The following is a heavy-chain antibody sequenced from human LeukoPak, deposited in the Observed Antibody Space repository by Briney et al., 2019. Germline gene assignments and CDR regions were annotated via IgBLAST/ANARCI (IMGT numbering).Heavy chain of an antibody. Sequence: PSETLSLTCTVSGGSISSSPYYWGWIRQPPGKGLEWIGTIYYRGSTYSNPSLNSRVTISLDTSKNQFSLRLRSVTAADTALYYCARHYLSAGILSTFDPWGQGTLVTVSS. J-gene: IGHJ5*02. CDR1: GGSISSSPYY. V-gene: IGHV4-39*01. CDR3: ARHYLSAGILSTFDP. D-gene: IGHD1-1*01. CDR2: IYYRGST.